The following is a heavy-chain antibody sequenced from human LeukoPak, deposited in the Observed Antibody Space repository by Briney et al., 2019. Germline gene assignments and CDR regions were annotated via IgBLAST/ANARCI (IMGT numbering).Heavy chain of an antibody. J-gene: IGHJ5*02. Sequence: PSQTLSLTCTVSGGSISSGGYYWSWIRQHPGKGLEWIGYIYYSGSTYYNPSLKSRVTISVDTSKNQFSLKLSSVTAADTAVYYCARGVGYDSEPKNWFDPWGQGTLVTVSS. CDR1: GGSISSGGYY. CDR2: IYYSGST. D-gene: IGHD5-12*01. CDR3: ARGVGYDSEPKNWFDP. V-gene: IGHV4-31*03.